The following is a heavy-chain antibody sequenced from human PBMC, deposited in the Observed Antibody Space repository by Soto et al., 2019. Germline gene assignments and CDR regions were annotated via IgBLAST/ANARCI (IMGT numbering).Heavy chain of an antibody. CDR2: IYPSDGST. V-gene: IGHV1-46*01. J-gene: IGHJ4*02. CDR3: ARADREY. Sequence: HVQLVQSGAEVKPPGASVKVSCKASGYTFTDFYIHWVRHAPGQGLEWMAVIYPSDGSTTYAQSFQGRVIVTSDTSTNTIYLDLSSLTSEDTAVYYCARADREYWGQGTLVTVSS. CDR1: GYTFTDFY.